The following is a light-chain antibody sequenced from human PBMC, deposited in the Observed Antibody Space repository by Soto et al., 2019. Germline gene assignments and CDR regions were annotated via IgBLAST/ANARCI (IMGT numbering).Light chain of an antibody. CDR3: ASYTTSSTYV. Sequence: QSVLPQPASVSGSPGQSIAISCTGTSSDVGGYSYVSWYQQQPGKAPKLVISDVSNRPSGVSDRFSGSKSGNTASLTISGLRTEDEADYYCASYTTSSTYVFGTGTKVTVL. V-gene: IGLV2-14*01. CDR1: SSDVGGYSY. CDR2: DVS. J-gene: IGLJ1*01.